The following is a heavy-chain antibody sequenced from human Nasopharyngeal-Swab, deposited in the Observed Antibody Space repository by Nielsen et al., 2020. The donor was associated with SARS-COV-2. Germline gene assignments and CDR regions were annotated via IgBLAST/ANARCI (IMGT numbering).Heavy chain of an antibody. J-gene: IGHJ4*02. D-gene: IGHD3-10*01. CDR3: ARDLHAWGTMVRGDNGDY. V-gene: IGHV3-48*04. CDR2: ISSSGSTI. CDR1: GFTFSSYW. Sequence: GESLKISCAASGFTFSSYWMSWVRQAPGKGLEWVSYISSSGSTIYYADSVKGRFTISRDNAKNSLYLQMNSLRAEDTAVYYCARDLHAWGTMVRGDNGDYWGQGTLVTVSS.